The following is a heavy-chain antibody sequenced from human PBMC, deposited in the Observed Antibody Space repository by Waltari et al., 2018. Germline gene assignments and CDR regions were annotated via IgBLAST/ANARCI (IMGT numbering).Heavy chain of an antibody. CDR2: IWYDGSNK. Sequence: QVQLVESGGGVVQPGRSLRLSCAASGFTFSSYGMPWVRQAAGKGLEWVAVIWYDGSNKDYADSVKGRFTISRDNSKNTLYLQMNSLRAEDTAVYYCARDGNYYDSSGPKDYWGQGTLVTVSS. V-gene: IGHV3-33*01. CDR1: GFTFSSYG. J-gene: IGHJ4*02. D-gene: IGHD3-22*01. CDR3: ARDGNYYDSSGPKDY.